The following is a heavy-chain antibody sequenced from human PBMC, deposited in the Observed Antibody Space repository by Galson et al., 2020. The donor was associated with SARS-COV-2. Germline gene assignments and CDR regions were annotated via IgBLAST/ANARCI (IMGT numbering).Heavy chain of an antibody. J-gene: IGHJ3*02. Sequence: SETLSLTCTVSGGSISSGGYYWSWIRQHPGKGLEWIGYIYYSGSTYYNPSLKSRVTISVDTSKNQFSLKLSSVTAADTAVYYCASRQDTAMDNDDAFDIWGQGTMVTVSS. CDR2: IYYSGST. CDR3: ASRQDTAMDNDDAFDI. V-gene: IGHV4-31*03. CDR1: GGSISSGGYY. D-gene: IGHD5-18*01.